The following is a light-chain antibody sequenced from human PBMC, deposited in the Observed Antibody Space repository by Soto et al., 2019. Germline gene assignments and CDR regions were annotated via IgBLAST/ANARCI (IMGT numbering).Light chain of an antibody. J-gene: IGLJ1*01. CDR1: SSDIGGYNS. CDR3: CSYAGSRTYV. Sequence: QSVLTQSPSASGSPGQSVTISCTGTSSDIGGYNSVSWYLQYPGKAPKVIIFEGTKRPSGVSDRFSGSKSGNTASLTISGLQTEDEADYYCCSYAGSRTYVFGPGTKVTVL. CDR2: EGT. V-gene: IGLV2-8*01.